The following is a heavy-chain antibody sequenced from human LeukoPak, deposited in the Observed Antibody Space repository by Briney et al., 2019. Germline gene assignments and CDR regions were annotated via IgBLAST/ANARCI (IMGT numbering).Heavy chain of an antibody. CDR3: ARMGCGSYPNYFDF. CDR1: GFSLSTSGMC. J-gene: IGHJ4*02. Sequence: RESGHALVKPTQTLTLTCTFSGFSLSTSGMCVNWIRQPPGKALEWLARIDWDDDKYYSTSLKTRLTISKDTSKNQVVLTMTNMDPVDTATYYCARMGCGSYPNYFDFWGQGALVTVSS. D-gene: IGHD3-16*02. CDR2: IDWDDDK. V-gene: IGHV2-70*11.